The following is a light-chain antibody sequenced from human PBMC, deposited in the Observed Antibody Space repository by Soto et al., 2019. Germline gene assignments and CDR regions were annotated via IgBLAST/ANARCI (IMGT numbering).Light chain of an antibody. J-gene: IGLJ1*01. Sequence: QSVLTQPASVSGSPGQSITISCTGTSSDVGGYNYVSWYQQHPGKAPKLMIYDVSNRPSGVSNRFSGSKSGNTASLTISGLQAEDEADYYCSSYPRSSTLRFGTGPNATVL. CDR2: DVS. CDR3: SSYPRSSTLR. CDR1: SSDVGGYNY. V-gene: IGLV2-14*01.